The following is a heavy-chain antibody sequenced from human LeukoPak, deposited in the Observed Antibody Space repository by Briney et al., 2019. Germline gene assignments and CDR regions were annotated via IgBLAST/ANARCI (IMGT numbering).Heavy chain of an antibody. J-gene: IGHJ4*02. CDR3: ATEYRGSYKPYVY. CDR1: GYTFTSYG. D-gene: IGHD1-26*01. Sequence: ASVKVSCKASGYTFTSYGISWVRQAPGQGLEWMGWISAYNGDTNYAQKFQGRVTMTEDTSTDTAYMEVSSLRSEDTAVYYCATEYRGSYKPYVYWGQGTLVTVSS. CDR2: ISAYNGDT. V-gene: IGHV1-18*01.